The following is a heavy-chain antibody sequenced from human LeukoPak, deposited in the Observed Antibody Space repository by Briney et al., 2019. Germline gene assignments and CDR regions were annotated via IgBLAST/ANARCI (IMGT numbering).Heavy chain of an antibody. J-gene: IGHJ4*02. Sequence: SETLSLTCTVSGGSISSSSSYWGWIRQPPGKGLEWIGTTYNSWRSYYNSSLKSRVTISGDTSKNHFSLQVTSVTAADAAVYYCARFSGYTYGYDYWGQGTLVAVSS. CDR2: TYNSWRS. CDR3: ARFSGYTYGYDY. V-gene: IGHV4-39*02. D-gene: IGHD5-18*01. CDR1: GGSISSSSSY.